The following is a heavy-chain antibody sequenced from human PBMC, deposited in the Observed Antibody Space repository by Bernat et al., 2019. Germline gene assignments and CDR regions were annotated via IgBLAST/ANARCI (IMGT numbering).Heavy chain of an antibody. CDR2: ISWNSGSI. CDR3: AKDRKRIAAAVDPNFDY. CDR1: GFTFDDYA. V-gene: IGHV3-9*01. Sequence: EVQLVESGGGLVQPGRSLRLSCAASGFTFDDYAMHWVRQAPGKGLEWVSGISWNSGSIGYAYSVKGRFTISRDNAKNSLYLQMNSLRAEDTALYYCAKDRKRIAAAVDPNFDYWGQGTLVTVSS. J-gene: IGHJ4*02. D-gene: IGHD6-13*01.